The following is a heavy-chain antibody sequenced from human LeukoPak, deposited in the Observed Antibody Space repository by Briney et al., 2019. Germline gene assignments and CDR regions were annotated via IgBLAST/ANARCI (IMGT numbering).Heavy chain of an antibody. CDR2: IYYSGST. D-gene: IGHD1-26*01. J-gene: IGHJ4*02. CDR3: ASTAGSGSYFYPYY. CDR1: GGSNSGYY. Sequence: SETLSLTCIVSGGSNSGYYWIWMRQPPGKGLEWIGYIYYSGSTNYNPSLKSRVTISVDASKNQFSLKLSSVTAADTAVYYCASTAGSGSYFYPYYWGQGTLVTVSS. V-gene: IGHV4-59*01.